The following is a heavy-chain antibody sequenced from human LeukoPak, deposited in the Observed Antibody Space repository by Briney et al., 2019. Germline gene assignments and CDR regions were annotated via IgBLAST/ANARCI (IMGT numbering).Heavy chain of an antibody. Sequence: PGGSLRPSCAASGFTFSSYVMTWVRQAPGKGLEWVSAISGSGGSTYYADSVKGRFTISRDDAKNSLYLQMNSLRAEDTAVYYCARDEHNWNSGKFWGQGTLATVSS. J-gene: IGHJ3*01. V-gene: IGHV3-23*01. CDR1: GFTFSSYV. D-gene: IGHD1-20*01. CDR3: ARDEHNWNSGKF. CDR2: ISGSGGST.